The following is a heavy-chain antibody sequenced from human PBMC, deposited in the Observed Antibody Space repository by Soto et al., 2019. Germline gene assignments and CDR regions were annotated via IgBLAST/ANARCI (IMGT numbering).Heavy chain of an antibody. CDR2: IWYDGSNK. D-gene: IGHD2-15*01. Sequence: QVQLVESGGGVVQPGRSLRLSCAASGFTFSRYGMHWVRQAPGKGLEWVAVIWYDGSNKYYADSVKGRFTISRDNSKNTLYLQMNSLRAEDTAVYYCPVEGSRDHDLHYWGQGPLVTVSS. CDR3: PVEGSRDHDLHY. CDR1: GFTFSRYG. V-gene: IGHV3-33*01. J-gene: IGHJ4*02.